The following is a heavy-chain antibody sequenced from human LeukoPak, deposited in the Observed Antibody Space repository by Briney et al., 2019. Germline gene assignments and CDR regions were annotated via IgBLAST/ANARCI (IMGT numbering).Heavy chain of an antibody. CDR1: GYSISSGYY. CDR3: ARSPMTTVRYFDY. V-gene: IGHV4-38-2*01. Sequence: NPSETLSLTCAASGYSISSGYYWGWIRQPPGKGLEWIGSIYHSGSTYYNPSLKSRVTISVDTSKNQFPLKLSSVTAADTAVYYCARSPMTTVRYFDYWGQGTLVTVSS. J-gene: IGHJ4*02. D-gene: IGHD4-17*01. CDR2: IYHSGST.